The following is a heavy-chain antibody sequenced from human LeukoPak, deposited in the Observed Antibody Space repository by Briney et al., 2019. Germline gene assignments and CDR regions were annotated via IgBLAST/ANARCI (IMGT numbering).Heavy chain of an antibody. V-gene: IGHV1-24*01. CDR1: GYTLTELS. CDR3: ATDYRFGELKAHYYGMDV. CDR2: FDPEDGET. J-gene: IGHJ6*02. Sequence: ASVKVSCKVSGYTLTELSMHWVRQAPGKGLEWMGGFDPEDGETIYAQKFQGRVTMTEDTSTYTAYMELSSLRSEDTAVYYCATDYRFGELKAHYYGMDVWGQGTTVTVSS. D-gene: IGHD3-10*01.